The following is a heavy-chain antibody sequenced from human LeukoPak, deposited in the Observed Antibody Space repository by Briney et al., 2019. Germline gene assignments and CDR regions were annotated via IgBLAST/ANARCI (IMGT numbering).Heavy chain of an antibody. Sequence: PSETLSLTCTVSGGSISSYYWSWIRQSPGKGLEWIGYSYYSGITSYNPSLKSRVTMSVDKSKNQFSLQVNSVTAADTAVYYCARGESVDYWGQGTLVTVSS. CDR1: GGSISSYY. J-gene: IGHJ4*02. V-gene: IGHV4-59*01. CDR3: ARGESVDY. CDR2: SYYSGIT.